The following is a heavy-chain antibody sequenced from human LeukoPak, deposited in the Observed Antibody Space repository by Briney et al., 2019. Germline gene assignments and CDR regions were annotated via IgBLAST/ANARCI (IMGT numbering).Heavy chain of an antibody. CDR1: GFTFSSYA. J-gene: IGHJ1*01. CDR2: ISYDGSNK. D-gene: IGHD3-22*01. Sequence: GGSLRLSCAASGFTFSSYAMHWVRQAPGKGLEWVAVISYDGSNKYYADSVKGRFTISRDNSKNTLYLQMNSLRAEDTAVYYCARDESGSGYGYFQHWGQGTLVTVSS. CDR3: ARDESGSGYGYFQH. V-gene: IGHV3-30-3*01.